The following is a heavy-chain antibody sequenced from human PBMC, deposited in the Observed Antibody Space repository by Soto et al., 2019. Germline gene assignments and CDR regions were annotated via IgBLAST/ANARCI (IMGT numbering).Heavy chain of an antibody. J-gene: IGHJ4*02. V-gene: IGHV3-30*18. CDR2: ISYDGSNK. D-gene: IGHD3-3*01. CDR1: GFTFSSYG. Sequence: GGSLRLSCAASGFTFSSYGMHWVRQAPGKGLEWVAVISYDGSNKYYADSVKGRFTISRDNSKNTLYLQMNSLRAEDTAVYYCAKVGTYYDFWSGYYTGVLRRTEHPDYWGQGTLVTVSS. CDR3: AKVGTYYDFWSGYYTGVLRRTEHPDY.